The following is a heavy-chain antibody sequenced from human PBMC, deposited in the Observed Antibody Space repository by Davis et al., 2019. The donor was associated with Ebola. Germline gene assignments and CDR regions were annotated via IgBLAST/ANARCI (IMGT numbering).Heavy chain of an antibody. J-gene: IGHJ3*02. CDR1: GYSFTSYW. Sequence: GESLKISCKGSGYSFTSYWIGWVRQMPGKGLEWMGIIYPGDSDTRYGPSFQGQVTISADKSISTAYLQWSSLKASDTAMYYCARRCSGGSCHTKADAFDIWGQGTMVTVSS. V-gene: IGHV5-51*01. CDR2: IYPGDSDT. CDR3: ARRCSGGSCHTKADAFDI. D-gene: IGHD2-15*01.